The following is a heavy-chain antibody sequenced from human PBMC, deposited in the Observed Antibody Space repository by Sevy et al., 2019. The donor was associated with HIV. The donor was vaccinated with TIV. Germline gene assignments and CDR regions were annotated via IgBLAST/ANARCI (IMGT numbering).Heavy chain of an antibody. CDR3: ARGVSHGY. CDR1: GFTLSSYW. CDR2: IRQDGSDK. Sequence: GGSLRLSCAASGFTLSSYWMSWDRQAPGKGLEWVANIRQDGSDKHYVDSVKGRFTISRDNAKNSLYLQMDSLRAEDTAVYYCARGVSHGYWGQGTLVTVSS. D-gene: IGHD2-8*01. V-gene: IGHV3-7*01. J-gene: IGHJ4*02.